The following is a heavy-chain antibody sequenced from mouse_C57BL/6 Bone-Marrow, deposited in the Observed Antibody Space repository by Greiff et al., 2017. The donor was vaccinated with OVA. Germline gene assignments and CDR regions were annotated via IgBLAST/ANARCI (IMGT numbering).Heavy chain of an antibody. CDR1: GFNIKDDY. CDR3: TSYGNFDY. Sequence: VQLQQSGAELVRPGASVKLSCTASGFNIKDDYMHWVKQRPDQGLEWIGWIDPENGDTEYASKFQGKATITADTSSITAYLQLSSLTSEDTAVYYCTSYGNFDYWGQGTTLTVSS. CDR2: IDPENGDT. V-gene: IGHV14-4*01. J-gene: IGHJ2*01. D-gene: IGHD2-1*01.